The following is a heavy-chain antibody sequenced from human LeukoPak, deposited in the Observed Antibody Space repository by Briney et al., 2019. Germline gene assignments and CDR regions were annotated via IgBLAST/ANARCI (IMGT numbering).Heavy chain of an antibody. CDR1: GDPINSYY. CDR2: IYYSGST. D-gene: IGHD4-23*01. Sequence: SETLSLTCTVSGDPINSYYWSWIRQPPGKGLEWIGYIYYSGSTKYNPSLKSRVSISVDTSKNQFSLKLSSVTAADTAVYYCARHSSDYGGNFGYWGQGTLVTVSS. V-gene: IGHV4-59*08. CDR3: ARHSSDYGGNFGY. J-gene: IGHJ4*02.